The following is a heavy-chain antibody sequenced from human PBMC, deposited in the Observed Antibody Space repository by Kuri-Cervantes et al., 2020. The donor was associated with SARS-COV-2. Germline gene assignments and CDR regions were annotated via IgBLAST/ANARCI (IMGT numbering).Heavy chain of an antibody. CDR2: IYWNDDK. D-gene: IGHD1-7*01. CDR3: AHTEVSITGTRIFNY. CDR1: GFSLSTSGVG. V-gene: IGHV2-5*01. J-gene: IGHJ4*02. Sequence: SGPTRVKPTQTLTLTCTFSGFSLSTSGVGVGWIRQPPGKALEWLALIYWNDDKRYSPSLRSRLTITKDTSKNQVVLTMTNMDPVDTATYYCAHTEVSITGTRIFNYWGQGTLVTVSS.